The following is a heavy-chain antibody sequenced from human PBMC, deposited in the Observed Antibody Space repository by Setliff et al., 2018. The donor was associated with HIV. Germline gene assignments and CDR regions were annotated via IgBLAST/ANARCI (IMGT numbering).Heavy chain of an antibody. J-gene: IGHJ5*02. V-gene: IGHV4-4*09. CDR3: SIRGRLMGWFDP. CDR2: INNSGTT. Sequence: SETLSLTCTVSGGSFSNFFWNWIRQPPGKGLEWIGYINNSGTTNYNPSLKSRVNISIDPSKNHFTLMLSSVTVADTAVYYCSIRGRLMGWFDPWGQGSLVTVSS. CDR1: GGSFSNFF. D-gene: IGHD2-21*01.